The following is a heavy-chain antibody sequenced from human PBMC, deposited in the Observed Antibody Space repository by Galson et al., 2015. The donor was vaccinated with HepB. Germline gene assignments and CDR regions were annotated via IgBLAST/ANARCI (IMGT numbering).Heavy chain of an antibody. Sequence: SVKVSCKASGYTFTNYYMHWVRQAPGQGLEWMGIINPSGGSTSYSQKFQGRVTMTRDTSTSTVYMELSSLRSEDTAVYYCAREDSYGHFDYWGQGTLVTVSS. CDR3: AREDSYGHFDY. J-gene: IGHJ4*02. CDR2: INPSGGST. V-gene: IGHV1-46*03. CDR1: GYTFTNYY. D-gene: IGHD4-17*01.